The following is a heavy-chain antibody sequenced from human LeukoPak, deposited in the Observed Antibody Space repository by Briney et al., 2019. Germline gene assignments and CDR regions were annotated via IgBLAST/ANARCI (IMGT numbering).Heavy chain of an antibody. CDR1: GYNFPSYW. CDR3: ARPYYYDSSGYQD. D-gene: IGHD3-22*01. J-gene: IGHJ4*02. Sequence: GESLRISCKGSGYNFPSYWISLVRQMPGKGLEWGGRIGPSDSYTNYSPSFQGHVLISADKSISTAYLQWSSLKASDTCMYYCARPYYYDSSGYQDWGQGTLVTVSS. V-gene: IGHV5-10-1*01. CDR2: IGPSDSYT.